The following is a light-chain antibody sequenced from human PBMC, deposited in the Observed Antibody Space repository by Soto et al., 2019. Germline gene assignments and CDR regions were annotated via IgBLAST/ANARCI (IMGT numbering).Light chain of an antibody. V-gene: IGKV3-20*01. CDR3: QQYGSSPIT. CDR2: DAS. CDR1: QSVSSY. J-gene: IGKJ5*01. Sequence: EIVLTQSPATLSLSPGERATLSCRASQSVSSYLAWYQQKPGQAPRLLIYDASNRATGIPARFSGSGSGTDFTLTISRLEPEDFAVYYCQQYGSSPITFGQGTRREIK.